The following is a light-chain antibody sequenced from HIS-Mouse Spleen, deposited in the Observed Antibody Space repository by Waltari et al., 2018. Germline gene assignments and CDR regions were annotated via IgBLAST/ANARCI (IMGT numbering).Light chain of an antibody. CDR2: DVS. Sequence: QSALTQPRSVSGSPGQSVTISCTGTSSDVGGYNYVSWYQQHPGKAPKLMIYDVSKRPSGVPVRFSGSKSGNTASLTISGLQAEDEADYYCCSYAGSSPYVFGTGTKVTVL. V-gene: IGLV2-11*01. CDR1: SSDVGGYNY. CDR3: CSYAGSSPYV. J-gene: IGLJ1*01.